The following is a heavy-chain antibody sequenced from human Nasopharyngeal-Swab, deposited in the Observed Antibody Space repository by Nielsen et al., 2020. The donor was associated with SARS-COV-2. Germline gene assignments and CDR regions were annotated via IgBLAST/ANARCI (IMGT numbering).Heavy chain of an antibody. J-gene: IGHJ6*02. CDR2: INTNTGNP. CDR1: GYTFTSYA. D-gene: IGHD3-9*01. CDR3: ARESYDILTGPSYYYGMDV. V-gene: IGHV7-4-1*02. Sequence: ASVKVSCKASGYTFTSYAMNWVRQAPGQGLEWMGWINTNTGNPTYAQGFTGRFVISLDTSVSTAYLQISSLKAEDTAVYYCARESYDILTGPSYYYGMDVWGQGTTVTVSS.